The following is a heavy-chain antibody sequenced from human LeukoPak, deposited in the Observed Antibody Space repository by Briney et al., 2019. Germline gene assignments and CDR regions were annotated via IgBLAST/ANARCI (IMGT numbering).Heavy chain of an antibody. CDR3: AILRTASSFDF. CDR1: GDXVSSKSAA. J-gene: IGHJ4*02. Sequence: TLSLTCAISGDXVSSKSAAXNWIRQSPSRGLXXLGRTYYRSKWYHEYAVSVKSRITINPDTSKNQFSLQLNSVTPEDTAIYYCAILRTASSFDFWGQGTLVTVSS. V-gene: IGHV6-1*01. D-gene: IGHD1-1*01. CDR2: TYYRSKWYH.